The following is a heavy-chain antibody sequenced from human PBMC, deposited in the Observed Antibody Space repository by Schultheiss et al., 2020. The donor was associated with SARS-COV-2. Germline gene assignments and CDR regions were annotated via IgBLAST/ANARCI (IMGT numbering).Heavy chain of an antibody. CDR2: IYTSGST. J-gene: IGHJ5*02. D-gene: IGHD6-13*01. CDR3: ARDGGGSSWYVH. CDR1: GGSLSGHY. Sequence: SETLSLTCAVYGGSLSGHYWSWIRQPPGKGLEWIGRIYTSGSTNYNPSLKSRVTISVDTSKNQFSLKLSSVTAADTAVYYCARDGGGSSWYVHWGQGTLVTVSS. V-gene: IGHV4-59*10.